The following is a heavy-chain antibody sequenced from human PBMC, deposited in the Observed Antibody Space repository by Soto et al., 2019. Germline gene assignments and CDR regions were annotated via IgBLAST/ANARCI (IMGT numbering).Heavy chain of an antibody. CDR1: GDSVSSPYY. CDR2: VFLTGTT. CDR3: ARSAGWYAIHA. Sequence: QVQLQESGPGLVKPSGTLSLTCAVSGDSVSSPYYWCWVRQPPGKGLEWIGEVFLTGTTSYNPSLRSRVTISMDKSINQFSLDLSSVTAADTAVYYCARSAGWYAIHAWGPGTLV. J-gene: IGHJ5*02. D-gene: IGHD6-19*01. V-gene: IGHV4-4*02.